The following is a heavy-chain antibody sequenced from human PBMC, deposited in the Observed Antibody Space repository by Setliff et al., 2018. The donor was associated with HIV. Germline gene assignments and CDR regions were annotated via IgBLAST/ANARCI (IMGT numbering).Heavy chain of an antibody. V-gene: IGHV4-59*01. J-gene: IGHJ6*03. CDR2: IYYSGST. Sequence: SETLSLTCTVSGGSISNYYWSWIRQPPGKGLQWIGYIYYSGSTNYNPSLKSRVTISVDTSKNHFSLKLSSVTAADTAVYYCARAGDGCPFYYYYYMDVWGKGTTVTVSS. D-gene: IGHD1-1*01. CDR3: ARAGDGCPFYYYYYMDV. CDR1: GGSISNYY.